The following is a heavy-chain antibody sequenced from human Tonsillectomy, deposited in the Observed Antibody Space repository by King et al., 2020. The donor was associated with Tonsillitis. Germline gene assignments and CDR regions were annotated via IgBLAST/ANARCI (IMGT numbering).Heavy chain of an antibody. CDR2: IDYSGST. Sequence: QLQESGPGLVKPSQTLSLTCTVSGGSISSGGYYWSWIRQHQGKGMEWMGYIDYSGSTDYNQSLKSRVSISVDTSKNHFSLKLSSVTAADTAVYYCARDLVCKGLPDYYYGMDVWGQGTTVTVSS. CDR1: GGSISSGGYY. J-gene: IGHJ6*02. CDR3: ARDLVCKGLPDYYYGMDV. D-gene: IGHD5-12*01. V-gene: IGHV4-31*03.